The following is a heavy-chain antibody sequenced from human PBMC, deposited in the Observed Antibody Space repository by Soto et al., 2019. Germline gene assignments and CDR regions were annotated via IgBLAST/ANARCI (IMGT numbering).Heavy chain of an antibody. CDR1: GGYISSYY. Sequence: PSETLSLTCTVSGGYISSYYWSWIRQPPGKGLEWIGYIYYSGSTNYNPSLKSRVTISVDTSKNQFSLKLSSVTAADTAVYYCARGVVPDPEWFGELLIHYYYYMDVWGKGTTVTVSS. CDR3: ARGVVPDPEWFGELLIHYYYYMDV. V-gene: IGHV4-59*01. D-gene: IGHD3-10*01. CDR2: IYYSGST. J-gene: IGHJ6*03.